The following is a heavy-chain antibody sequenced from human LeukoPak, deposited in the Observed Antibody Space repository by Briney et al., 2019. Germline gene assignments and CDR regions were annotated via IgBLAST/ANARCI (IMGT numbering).Heavy chain of an antibody. CDR3: AKIHRNRIAVAGTDY. D-gene: IGHD6-19*01. CDR2: ISYDGSNK. Sequence: GGSLRLSCAASGFTFSSYGMHWVRQAPGKGLEWVAVISYDGSNKYYADSVKGRFTISRDNSKNTLYLQMNSLGAEDTAVYYCAKIHRNRIAVAGTDYWGQGTLVTVSS. CDR1: GFTFSSYG. V-gene: IGHV3-30*18. J-gene: IGHJ4*02.